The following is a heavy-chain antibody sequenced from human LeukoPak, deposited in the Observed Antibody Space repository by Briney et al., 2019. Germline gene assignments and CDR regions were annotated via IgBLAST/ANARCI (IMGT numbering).Heavy chain of an antibody. V-gene: IGHV4-4*02. CDR2: MYLGGTT. Sequence: PSETLSLTCIVSGGSISSLNLWSWLRQPPGKGLEWIGEMYLGGTTNFNPSLKSRVTILIDKSKNQLSLQLTSVTAADTAVYYCAGLEGRYSTDWFYFFDYRGQGALVTVSS. J-gene: IGHJ4*02. CDR1: GGSISSLNL. D-gene: IGHD6-19*01. CDR3: AGLEGRYSTDWFYFFDY.